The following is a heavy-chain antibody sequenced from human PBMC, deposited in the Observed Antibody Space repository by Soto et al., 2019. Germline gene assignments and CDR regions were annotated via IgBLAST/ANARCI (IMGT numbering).Heavy chain of an antibody. CDR2: ISSSSSTI. J-gene: IGHJ4*02. Sequence: GGPLRLSCAASGFTLSSYSMNWVRKAPGKGLEWVSSISSSSSTIYYADTVKGRFSISRDNAKNSLYLQMNSLRAEDTAVYYCARYIRGDYFDYWGQGTLVTVSS. V-gene: IGHV3-48*04. D-gene: IGHD3-10*01. CDR1: GFTLSSYS. CDR3: ARYIRGDYFDY.